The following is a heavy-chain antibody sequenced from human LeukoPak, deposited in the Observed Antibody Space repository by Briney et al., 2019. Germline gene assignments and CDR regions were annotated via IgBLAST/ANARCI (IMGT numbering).Heavy chain of an antibody. D-gene: IGHD3-16*01. CDR1: GFTFTNFA. CDR3: ATYTHWVAGDV. CDR2: ITGNHGAT. Sequence: GGSLRLSCAASGFTFTNFAMTWVRQAPGKGLEWVSSITGNHGATYNINSVRGRFTISRDNSQNTLYLQMSSLRPEDTAVYYCATYTHWVAGDVWGQGTTVTVSS. V-gene: IGHV3-23*01. J-gene: IGHJ6*02.